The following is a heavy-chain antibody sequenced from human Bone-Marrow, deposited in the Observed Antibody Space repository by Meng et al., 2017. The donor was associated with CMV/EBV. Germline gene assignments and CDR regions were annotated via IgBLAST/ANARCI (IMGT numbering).Heavy chain of an antibody. Sequence: LSCAASGFPFSSYAMSWVRQAPGKGLEWVSAISGSGGSTYYADSVQGRFTISRDNSKNTLYLQMNSLRAEDTAVYYCAKDRYYFDYWGQGTLVTVSS. V-gene: IGHV3-23*01. CDR1: GFPFSSYA. CDR3: AKDRYYFDY. CDR2: ISGSGGST. J-gene: IGHJ4*02.